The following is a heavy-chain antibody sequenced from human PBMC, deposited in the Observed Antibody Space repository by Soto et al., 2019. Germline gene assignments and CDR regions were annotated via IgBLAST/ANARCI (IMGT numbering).Heavy chain of an antibody. CDR1: GFTFTSYA. V-gene: IGHV3-23*01. J-gene: IGHJ6*02. D-gene: IGHD1-26*01. CDR3: AKELGGGSYWDSHYYGMDV. Sequence: SGRSLRLSCAASGFTFTSYAMSWVRQAPGKGLEWVSAMSGSGGYTYYADSVKGRLTISRDSSKNTLYLQMNSLRVEDTAVYYCAKELGGGSYWDSHYYGMDVWGQGTTVTVS. CDR2: MSGSGGYT.